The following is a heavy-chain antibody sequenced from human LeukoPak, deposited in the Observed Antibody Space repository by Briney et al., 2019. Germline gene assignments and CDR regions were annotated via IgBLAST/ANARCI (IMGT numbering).Heavy chain of an antibody. CDR1: GYTFTSYG. D-gene: IGHD3-22*01. V-gene: IGHV1-18*01. J-gene: IGHJ4*02. CDR2: ISAYNGNT. Sequence: ASVKVSCKASGYTFTSYGISWVRQAPGQGLEWMGWISAYNGNTNYAQKLQGRVTMTTDTSTSTAYMELRSLRSDDTAVYYCARDRGYYDSSGYSSWGQGTLVTVSS. CDR3: ARDRGYYDSSGYSS.